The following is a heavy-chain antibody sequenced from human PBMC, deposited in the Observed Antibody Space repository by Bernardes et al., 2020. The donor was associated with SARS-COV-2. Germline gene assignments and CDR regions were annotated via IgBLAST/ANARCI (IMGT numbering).Heavy chain of an antibody. D-gene: IGHD2-21*02. J-gene: IGHJ4*02. CDR1: GFTLSDHA. V-gene: IGHV3-23*01. Sequence: GVLRLSCVASGFTLSDHAMSWVRQAPGKGLEWVSISSDGDGSTNYADSAKGRFTMSRDNSKNTLYLQMNSLRVEDTAVYYCARDYCGGDCDFFDYWGQGTLVSVSS. CDR3: ARDYCGGDCDFFDY. CDR2: SSDGDGST.